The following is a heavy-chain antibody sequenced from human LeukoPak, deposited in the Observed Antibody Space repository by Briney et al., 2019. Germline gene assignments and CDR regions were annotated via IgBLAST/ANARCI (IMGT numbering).Heavy chain of an antibody. CDR1: GFTFSSYA. J-gene: IGHJ4*02. CDR2: SGSAGNT. CDR3: AKRSPYYFDY. Sequence: GGSLRLSCAASGFTFSSYAMSWVRQAPGKGLEWVSTSGSAGNTYYADSVKGRFTISRDNSKNTLYLQMNGLRAEDTAVYYCAKRSPYYFDYWGQGTLVTVSS. V-gene: IGHV3-23*01.